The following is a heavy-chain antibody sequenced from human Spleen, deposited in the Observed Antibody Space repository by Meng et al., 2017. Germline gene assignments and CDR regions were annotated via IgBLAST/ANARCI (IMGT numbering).Heavy chain of an antibody. CDR1: GFSLTTRGVG. CDR2: IYWNDDK. Sequence: SGPTLVKPTQTLTLTCTFSGFSLTTRGVGVGWIRQPPGKALEWLALIYWNDDKRYNPSLKSRLTITKDSSENQVVLTMTNMDPVDTATYYCAHRPPLIQEFLRVTWFDPWGQGTPVTVSS. J-gene: IGHJ5*02. CDR3: AHRPPLIQEFLRVTWFDP. D-gene: IGHD5-18*01. V-gene: IGHV2-5*01.